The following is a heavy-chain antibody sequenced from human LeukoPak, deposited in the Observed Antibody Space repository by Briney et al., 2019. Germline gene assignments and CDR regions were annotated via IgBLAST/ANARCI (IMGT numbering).Heavy chain of an antibody. V-gene: IGHV4-4*07. J-gene: IGHJ5*02. CDR3: ARENTGSCSSGTCYGWFDP. CDR1: GGSFSGYY. CDR2: MYTSGST. Sequence: SETLSLTCTVSGGSFSGYYWSWIQQPAGKGLEWIGRMYTSGSTNYNPSLKSRLTMSVDTSKNQFSLKLSSVTAADTAVYYCARENTGSCSSGTCYGWFDPWGQGTLVTVSS. D-gene: IGHD2-15*01.